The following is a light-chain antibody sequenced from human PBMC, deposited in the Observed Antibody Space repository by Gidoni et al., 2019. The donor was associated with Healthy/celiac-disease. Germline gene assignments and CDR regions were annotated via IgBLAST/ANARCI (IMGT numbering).Light chain of an antibody. V-gene: IGLV3-1*01. CDR3: QAWDSSTAV. Sequence: SYELTKPPAVDVSPGQTASITCSGDKLGDKYACWYQQKPGQSPVLVIYQDSKRPSGIPERFSGSNSGNTATLTISGTQAMDEADYYCQAWDSSTAVFGGGTKLTVL. CDR2: QDS. J-gene: IGLJ2*01. CDR1: KLGDKY.